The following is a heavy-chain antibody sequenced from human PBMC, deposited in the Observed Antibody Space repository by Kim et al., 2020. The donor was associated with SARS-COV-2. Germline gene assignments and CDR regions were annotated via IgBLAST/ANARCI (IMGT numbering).Heavy chain of an antibody. Sequence: NDAQKLQGRVTMTTDTSTNTAYMELRSLRSDDTAVYYCARVESTSDAFDIWGQGTMVTVSS. V-gene: IGHV1-18*01. J-gene: IGHJ3*02. D-gene: IGHD2-2*01. CDR3: ARVESTSDAFDI.